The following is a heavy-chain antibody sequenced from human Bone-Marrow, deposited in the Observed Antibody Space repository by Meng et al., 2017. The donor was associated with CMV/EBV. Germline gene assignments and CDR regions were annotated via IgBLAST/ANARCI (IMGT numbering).Heavy chain of an antibody. J-gene: IGHJ5*02. CDR1: GYTFTGYY. CDR3: ANDITVIAARLAH. D-gene: IGHD6-6*01. Sequence: ASVKVSCKASGYTFTGYYMHWVRQAPGQGLEWMGWINPNSGGTNYAPKFQGRVTLTKDTSISTSYMELSGLRSDDTAVYYCANDITVIAARLAHWGQGTQVTVSS. CDR2: INPNSGGT. V-gene: IGHV1-2*02.